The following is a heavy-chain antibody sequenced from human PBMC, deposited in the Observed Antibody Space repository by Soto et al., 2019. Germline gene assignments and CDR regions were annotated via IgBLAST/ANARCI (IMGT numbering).Heavy chain of an antibody. CDR2: IIPILGIA. Sequence: GASVKVSCKASGGTFSSYTISWVRQAPGQGLEWMGRIIPILGIANYAQKFQGRVTITADKSTSTAYMELSSLRSEDTAVYYCAREFSYSSLPNGNWFDPWGQGTLVTVSS. V-gene: IGHV1-69*04. CDR3: AREFSYSSLPNGNWFDP. CDR1: GGTFSSYT. D-gene: IGHD6-13*01. J-gene: IGHJ5*02.